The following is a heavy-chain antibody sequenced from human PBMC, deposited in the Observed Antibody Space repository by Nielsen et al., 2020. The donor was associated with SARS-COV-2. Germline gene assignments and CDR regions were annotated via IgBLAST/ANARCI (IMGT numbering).Heavy chain of an antibody. D-gene: IGHD1-14*01. CDR2: ISYDGNE. V-gene: IGHV3-30*19. CDR3: ARETLDHTSSFVDY. CDR1: GFTFSSYG. Sequence: GESLKISCAASGFTFSSYGMHWVRQAPGKGLEWMTIISYDGNEHYADSVKGRFTISRDNSKSTVFLQMNRLKLEDTAVYYCARETLDHTSSFVDYWGQGTLVTVSS. J-gene: IGHJ4*02.